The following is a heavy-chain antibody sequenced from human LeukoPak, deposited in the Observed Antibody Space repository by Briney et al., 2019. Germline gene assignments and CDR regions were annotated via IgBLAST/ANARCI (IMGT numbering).Heavy chain of an antibody. CDR3: TREVRYTRHYDY. V-gene: IGHV1-2*02. CDR2: INPSTGGT. J-gene: IGHJ4*02. Sequence: ASVKVSCKASGYTFTSFFIHRVRRAPGQGLEWMGWINPSTGGTTFAQRFQGRVTMTRDTSISTAYLDLSGLTSDDTAIYYCTREVRYTRHYDYWGQGTPVTVSS. CDR1: GYTFTSFF. D-gene: IGHD3-16*02.